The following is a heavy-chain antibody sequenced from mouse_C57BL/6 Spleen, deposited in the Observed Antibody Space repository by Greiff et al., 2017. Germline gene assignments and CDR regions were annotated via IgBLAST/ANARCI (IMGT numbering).Heavy chain of an antibody. CDR2: IDPSDSYT. D-gene: IGHD2-3*01. Sequence: QVQLQQPGAELVKPGASVKLSCKASGYTFTSYWMQWVKQRPGQGLEWIGEIDPSDSYTNYNQKFKGKATLTVDTSSSTAYMQLSSLTSEVSAVYYCARSGIYDGYYYYAMDYWGQGTSVTVSS. CDR3: ARSGIYDGYYYYAMDY. J-gene: IGHJ4*01. V-gene: IGHV1-50*01. CDR1: GYTFTSYW.